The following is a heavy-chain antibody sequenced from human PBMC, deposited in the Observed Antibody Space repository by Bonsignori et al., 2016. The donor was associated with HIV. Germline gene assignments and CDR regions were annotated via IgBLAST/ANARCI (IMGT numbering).Heavy chain of an antibody. Sequence: GGSLRLSCAASGFTFSRYWMSWVRQAPGKGLEWVANIKQDGSEKYYVDSVKGRFTISRDNAKNSLYLQMNSLRAEDTAVYYCARDGGDYWGQGTLVTVSS. CDR3: ARDGGDY. CDR1: GFTFSRYW. CDR2: IKQDGSEK. D-gene: IGHD3-3*01. J-gene: IGHJ4*02. V-gene: IGHV3-7*01.